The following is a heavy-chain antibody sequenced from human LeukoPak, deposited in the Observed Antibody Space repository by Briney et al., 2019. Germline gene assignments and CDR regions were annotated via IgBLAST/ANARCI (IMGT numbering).Heavy chain of an antibody. J-gene: IGHJ6*02. CDR2: IYPGDSDT. V-gene: IGHV5-51*01. CDR1: GYSFTSYW. D-gene: IGHD4-17*01. CDR3: ARQPYGDYLYYYYGMDV. Sequence: GESLKISCKGSGYSFTSYWIGWVRQMPGKGLEWMGIIYPGDSDTRYSPSFQGQVTISADKSISTAYLQWSSLKASDTAMYYCARQPYGDYLYYYYGMDVWGQGTTVTVSS.